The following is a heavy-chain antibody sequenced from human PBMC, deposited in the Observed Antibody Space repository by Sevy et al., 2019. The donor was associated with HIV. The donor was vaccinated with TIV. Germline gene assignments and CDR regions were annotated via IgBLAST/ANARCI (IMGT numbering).Heavy chain of an antibody. CDR3: AKDRYYFDSSGYYYHHDAFDV. CDR1: GFTSTPYA. D-gene: IGHD3-22*01. Sequence: GGSLRLSCATSGFTSTPYAVAWVRQAPGKGLEWVAAISGSGAITYYADSRKARVIISRDRTNNTVYPQMKRLRAEETALSYRAKDRYYFDSSGYYYHHDAFDVWGRGTMVTVSS. V-gene: IGHV3-23*01. J-gene: IGHJ3*01. CDR2: ISGSGAIT.